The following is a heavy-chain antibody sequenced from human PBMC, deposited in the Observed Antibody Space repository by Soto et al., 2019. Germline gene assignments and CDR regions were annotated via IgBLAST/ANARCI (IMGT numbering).Heavy chain of an antibody. D-gene: IGHD1-7*01. J-gene: IGHJ6*02. CDR2: TYYRSKWYN. V-gene: IGHV6-1*01. CDR3: ARYELFWSGPKYYYYCMDV. Sequence: SQTLSLTCAISGDSVSSNSAAWNWIRQSPSRGLEWLGRTYYRSKWYNDYAVSVKSRITINPDTSKNQFSLQLNSVTPEDTAVYYCARYELFWSGPKYYYYCMDVWGQGTTVTVSS. CDR1: GDSVSSNSAA.